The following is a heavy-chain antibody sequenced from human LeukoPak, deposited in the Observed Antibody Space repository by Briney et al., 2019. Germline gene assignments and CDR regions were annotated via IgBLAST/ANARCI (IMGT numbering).Heavy chain of an antibody. V-gene: IGHV4-38-2*02. CDR1: GYSISSGYY. J-gene: IGHJ5*02. Sequence: SETLSLTCTVSGYSISSGYYWGWIRQPPGKGREWIGSIYHSGSTYYNPSLKSRVTISVDTSKNQFSLKLSSVTAADTAVYYCARGGIQLWLRNWFDPWGQGTLVTVSS. CDR2: IYHSGST. D-gene: IGHD5-18*01. CDR3: ARGGIQLWLRNWFDP.